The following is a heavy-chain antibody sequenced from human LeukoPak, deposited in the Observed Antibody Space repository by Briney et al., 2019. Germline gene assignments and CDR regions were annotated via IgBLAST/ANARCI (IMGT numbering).Heavy chain of an antibody. CDR1: KFTFSSYA. J-gene: IGHJ4*02. Sequence: PGGSLRLSCTASKFTFSSYAMSRVRQAPGKGLEWVSAISGSGGSIYYADSVKGRFTISRDNSKNTLFLQMNSLRAEDTAVFYCAKGGSSSPLYYSDYWGQGTLVTVSS. CDR3: AKGGSSSPLYYSDY. CDR2: ISGSGGSI. D-gene: IGHD2-15*01. V-gene: IGHV3-23*01.